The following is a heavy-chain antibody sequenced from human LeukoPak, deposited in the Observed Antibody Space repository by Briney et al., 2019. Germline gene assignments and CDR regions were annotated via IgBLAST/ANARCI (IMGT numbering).Heavy chain of an antibody. J-gene: IGHJ5*02. D-gene: IGHD6-13*01. CDR2: LNPNTGGA. CDR1: AYTFIGYY. V-gene: IGHV1-2*02. CDR3: ATSGITTADSQFDH. Sequence: ASVKVSCKASAYTFIGYYIHWVRQAPGQGLEWVGWLNPNTGGANYAQKFQGRVTVTRDTSISTAYMELRRLRSDDTAIYYCATSGITTADSQFDHSGQGTLVTVSS.